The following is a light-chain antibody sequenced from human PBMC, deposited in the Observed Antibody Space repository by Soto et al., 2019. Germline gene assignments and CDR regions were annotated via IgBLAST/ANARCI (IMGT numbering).Light chain of an antibody. CDR2: DVS. Sequence: QSALTQPRSVSGSPGHSVTISCTGTSSDVGGYSYVSWYQQHPGKAPKLMISDVSKRPSGVPDRFSGSKFGNTASLTISGLQAEDEADYYCSSYTSSSTVVFGGGTKLTVL. CDR1: SSDVGGYSY. V-gene: IGLV2-11*01. CDR3: SSYTSSSTVV. J-gene: IGLJ2*01.